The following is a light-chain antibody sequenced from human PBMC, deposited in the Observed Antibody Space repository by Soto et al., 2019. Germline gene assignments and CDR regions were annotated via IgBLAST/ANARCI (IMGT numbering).Light chain of an antibody. CDR1: ESVSRGQ. Sequence: EIELTQSPGTLSLSPGERATLSCRASESVSRGQLAWYQQKTGQAPRLLMYGIYRRATGIPDRFSGSGSGTDFTLTISRLEPEDFAVYYCRQYGGSYTFGQGTKLEIK. V-gene: IGKV3-20*01. J-gene: IGKJ2*01. CDR2: GIY. CDR3: RQYGGSYT.